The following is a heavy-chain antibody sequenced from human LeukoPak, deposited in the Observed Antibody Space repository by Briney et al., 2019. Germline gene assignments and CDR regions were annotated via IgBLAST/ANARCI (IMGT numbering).Heavy chain of an antibody. V-gene: IGHV3-23*01. CDR2: ISGGGYPT. CDR3: AKVPRGGYSGSWYFDY. Sequence: GGSLRLSCAASGFTLNNYVLSWVRQAPGKGLQWVSAISGGGYPTYYADSVKGRFTISRDNSKNTLYLQMNSLRAEDTAVYYCAKVPRGGYSGSWYFDYWGQGTLVTVSS. CDR1: GFTLNNYV. D-gene: IGHD1-26*01. J-gene: IGHJ4*02.